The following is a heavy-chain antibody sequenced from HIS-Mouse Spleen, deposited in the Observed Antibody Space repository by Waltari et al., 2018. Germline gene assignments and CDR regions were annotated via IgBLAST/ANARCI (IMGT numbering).Heavy chain of an antibody. J-gene: IGHJ4*02. CDR3: ARIAEGYTSGWYAFDY. Sequence: QVTLRESGPALVKPTQTLTLTCPFPGFSLSTSGMCVSWIRQPPGKALEWLARIDWDDDKYYSTSLKTRLTISRDTSKNQVVLTMTNMDPLDTATYYCARIAEGYTSGWYAFDYWGQGTLVTVSS. CDR2: IDWDDDK. V-gene: IGHV2-70*15. CDR1: GFSLSTSGMC. D-gene: IGHD6-19*01.